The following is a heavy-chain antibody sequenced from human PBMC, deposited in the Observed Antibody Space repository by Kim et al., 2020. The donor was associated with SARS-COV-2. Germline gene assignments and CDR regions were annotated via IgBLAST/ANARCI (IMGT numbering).Heavy chain of an antibody. D-gene: IGHD2-2*02. CDR1: GFTVSSNY. CDR3: ARVDWLCSSTSCYKGWFDP. V-gene: IGHV3-53*01. Sequence: GGSLRLSCAASGFTVSSNYMSWVRQAPGKGLEWVSVIYSGGSTYYADSVKGRFTISRDNSKNTLYLQMNSLRAEDTAVYYCARVDWLCSSTSCYKGWFDPWGQGTLVTVSS. CDR2: IYSGGST. J-gene: IGHJ5*02.